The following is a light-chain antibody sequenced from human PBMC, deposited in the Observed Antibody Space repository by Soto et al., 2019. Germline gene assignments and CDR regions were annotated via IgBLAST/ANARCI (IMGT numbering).Light chain of an antibody. CDR1: QGISNY. Sequence: DSQITQSPSSLAASVGDRVTITCRASQGISNYLAWYQQKPGKVPKLLIYAASTLQSGVPSRFSGSGSGTHFTLIISRLEPEDFAVYWCQQYGSSPRTFGQGTKV. J-gene: IGKJ1*01. CDR3: QQYGSSPRT. CDR2: AAS. V-gene: IGKV1-27*01.